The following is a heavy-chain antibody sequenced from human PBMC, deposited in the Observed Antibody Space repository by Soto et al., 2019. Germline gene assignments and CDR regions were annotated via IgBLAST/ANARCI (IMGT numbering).Heavy chain of an antibody. J-gene: IGHJ4*02. D-gene: IGHD6-13*01. CDR1: GFTFSSYS. CDR2: ISSSSSYI. V-gene: IGHV3-21*01. CDR3: AREPSYFWAAAEFSYYFDY. Sequence: GGSLRLSCAASGFTFSSYSMNWVRQAPGKGLEWVSSISSSSSYIYYADSVKGRFTISRDNAKNSLYLQMNSLRAEDTAVYYCAREPSYFWAAAEFSYYFDYWGQGTLVTVSS.